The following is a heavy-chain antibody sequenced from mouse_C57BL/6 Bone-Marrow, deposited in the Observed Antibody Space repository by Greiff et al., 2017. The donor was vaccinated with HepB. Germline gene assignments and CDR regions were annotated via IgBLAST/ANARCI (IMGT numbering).Heavy chain of an antibody. CDR1: GYAFSSSW. D-gene: IGHD2-13*01. CDR2: IYPGDGDT. V-gene: IGHV1-82*01. J-gene: IGHJ2*01. CDR3: ARGDYLDY. Sequence: QVQLQQSGPELVKPGASVKISCKASGYAFSSSWMNWVKQRPGKGLEWIGRIYPGDGDTNYNGKFKGKATLTADKSSSTAYMQLSSLTSEDSAVYFCARGDYLDYWGQGTTLTVSS.